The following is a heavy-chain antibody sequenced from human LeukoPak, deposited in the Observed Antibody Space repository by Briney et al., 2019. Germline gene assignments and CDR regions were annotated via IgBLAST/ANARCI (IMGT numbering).Heavy chain of an antibody. D-gene: IGHD1-26*01. CDR2: ISSSGSSI. Sequence: QSGGSLRLSCAASGFTFSSYGMHWVRQAPGKGLEWVSYISSSGSSIYYADSVKGRFTISRDSAKNSLYLQMNSLRAEDTAVYYCASLDRGSYYSFDYWGQGTLVTVSS. CDR3: ASLDRGSYYSFDY. V-gene: IGHV3-48*04. CDR1: GFTFSSYG. J-gene: IGHJ4*02.